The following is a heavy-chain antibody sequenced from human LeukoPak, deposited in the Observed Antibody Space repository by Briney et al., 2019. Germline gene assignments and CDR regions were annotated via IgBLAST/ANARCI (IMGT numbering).Heavy chain of an antibody. Sequence: GGSLRLSCAASGFTFSSYSMNWVRQAPGKGLEWVSSISSSGSYTYYADSVKGRFTISRDNVKNSLYLQMNSLRAEDTAVYYCARGSGYYYEDYWGQGTLVTVSS. CDR1: GFTFSSYS. D-gene: IGHD3-22*01. CDR3: ARGSGYYYEDY. J-gene: IGHJ4*02. V-gene: IGHV3-21*01. CDR2: ISSSGSYT.